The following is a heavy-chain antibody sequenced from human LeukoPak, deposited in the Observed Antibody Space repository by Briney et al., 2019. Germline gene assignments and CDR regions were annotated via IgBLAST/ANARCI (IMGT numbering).Heavy chain of an antibody. CDR3: ATETNGRHYDY. D-gene: IGHD1-14*01. V-gene: IGHV3-21*06. Sequence: GGSLRLSCTASGLTFPTSGFNWVRQASGKGLEWVASIGPTGSDRYHAASIKGRFTISRDNANNFRYLQMNSLRAEDTAVYYCATETNGRHYDYWGQGTLLTVSS. CDR1: GLTFPTSG. CDR2: IGPTGSDR. J-gene: IGHJ4*02.